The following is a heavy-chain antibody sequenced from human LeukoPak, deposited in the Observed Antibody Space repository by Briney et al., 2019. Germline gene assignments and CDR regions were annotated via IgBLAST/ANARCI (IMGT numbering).Heavy chain of an antibody. CDR1: GFTFSSYS. J-gene: IGHJ3*02. D-gene: IGHD1-26*01. V-gene: IGHV3-21*01. CDR3: ARGAWAGHAFDI. CDR2: ISSSRSYI. Sequence: GGSLRLSCAASGFTFSSYSMNWVRQAPGKGLEWVSSISSSRSYIYYADSVKGRFTISRDNAKNSLYLQMNSLRAEDTAVYYCARGAWAGHAFDIWGQGTMVTVSS.